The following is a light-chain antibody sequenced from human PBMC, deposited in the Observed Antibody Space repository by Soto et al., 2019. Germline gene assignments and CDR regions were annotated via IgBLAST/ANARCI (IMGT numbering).Light chain of an antibody. CDR1: SSDVGGYNY. V-gene: IGLV2-14*01. CDR2: EVS. Sequence: QSALTQPASVSGSPGQWITISCTGTSSDVGGYNYVSWYQQHPGKAPKLMIYEVSNRPSGVSNRFSGSKSGNTASLTISGLQAEDEAYYYCSSYTSSSTLVFGGGTKLTVL. CDR3: SSYTSSSTLV. J-gene: IGLJ3*02.